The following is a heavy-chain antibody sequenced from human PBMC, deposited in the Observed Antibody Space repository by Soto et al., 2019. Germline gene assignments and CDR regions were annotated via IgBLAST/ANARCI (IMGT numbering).Heavy chain of an antibody. V-gene: IGHV1-69*06. Sequence: SVKVSCKASGGTFSSYAISWVRQAPGQGLEWMGGIIPIFGTANYAQKFQGGVTITADKSTSTAYMELSSLRSEDTAVYYCARDPRNYGDYAPYYYYGMDVWGQGTTVTVSS. CDR1: GGTFSSYA. CDR2: IIPIFGTA. D-gene: IGHD4-17*01. J-gene: IGHJ6*02. CDR3: ARDPRNYGDYAPYYYYGMDV.